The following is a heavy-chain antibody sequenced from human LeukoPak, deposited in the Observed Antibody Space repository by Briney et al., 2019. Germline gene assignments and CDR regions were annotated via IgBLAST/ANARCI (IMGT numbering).Heavy chain of an antibody. CDR2: IYYSGST. D-gene: IGHD3-3*01. J-gene: IGHJ4*02. CDR1: GGSISSYY. V-gene: IGHV4-59*01. Sequence: SSETLSLTCTVSGGSISSYYWSWIRQPPGKGLEWIGYIYYSGSTNYNPSLKSRVTISVDTSKNQFSLKLSSVTAADTAVYYCARVELDFWSGYLVYWGQGTLVTVSS. CDR3: ARVELDFWSGYLVY.